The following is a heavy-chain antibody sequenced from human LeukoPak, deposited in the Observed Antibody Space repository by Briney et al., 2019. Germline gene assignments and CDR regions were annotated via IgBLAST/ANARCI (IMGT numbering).Heavy chain of an antibody. CDR1: GGSISSYY. CDR2: IYYSGST. Sequence: SETLSLTCTVSGGSISSYYWSWIRQPPGKGLEWIGYIYYSGSTNYNPSLKSRVTISVDTSKNQFSLKLSSVTAADTAVYYCARDRGDKDIVVVVAARWSWFDPWGQGTLVTVSS. V-gene: IGHV4-59*01. D-gene: IGHD2-15*01. CDR3: ARDRGDKDIVVVVAARWSWFDP. J-gene: IGHJ5*02.